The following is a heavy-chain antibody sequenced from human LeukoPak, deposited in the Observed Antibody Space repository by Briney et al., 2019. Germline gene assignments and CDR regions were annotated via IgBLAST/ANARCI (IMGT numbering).Heavy chain of an antibody. CDR1: DYTFSNYG. Sequence: ASVKVSCKASDYTFSNYGISWVRQAPGQGLEWMGWISANNGNTNYAQKFQGRVTMTTDTSTSTAYMELRNLRSDDTAVYFCAREGGSTYYEFWSGSDNYYFYMDVWGKGTTVTVSS. CDR3: AREGGSTYYEFWSGSDNYYFYMDV. D-gene: IGHD3-3*01. CDR2: ISANNGNT. V-gene: IGHV1-18*01. J-gene: IGHJ6*03.